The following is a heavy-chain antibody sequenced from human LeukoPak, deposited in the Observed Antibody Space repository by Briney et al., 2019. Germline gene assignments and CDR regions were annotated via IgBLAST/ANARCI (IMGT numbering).Heavy chain of an antibody. CDR2: ITHSGSTI. D-gene: IGHD1-26*01. CDR1: GFTFSSYS. V-gene: IGHV3-48*04. CDR3: ARDLAARGDY. J-gene: IGHJ4*02. Sequence: GGSLRLSCAASGFTFSSYSMNWVRQAPGRGLEWVSYITHSGSTIYYADSVKGRFTISRDNAKNSLYLQMNSLRAEDTAVYYCARDLAARGDYWGQGTLVTVSS.